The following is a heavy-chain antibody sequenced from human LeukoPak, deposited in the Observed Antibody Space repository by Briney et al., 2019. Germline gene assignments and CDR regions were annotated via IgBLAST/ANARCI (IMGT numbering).Heavy chain of an antibody. CDR3: VKGGSGSYGYYFDY. Sequence: PGGSLRLSCAASGFTFSSYAMHWVRQAPGKGLEYVSAIWSNGGSTYYADSVKGRFTISRDNSKNTLYLQMSSLRAEDTAVYYYVKGGSGSYGYYFDYWGQGALVTVSS. J-gene: IGHJ4*02. CDR1: GFTFSSYA. CDR2: IWSNGGST. D-gene: IGHD3-10*01. V-gene: IGHV3-64D*09.